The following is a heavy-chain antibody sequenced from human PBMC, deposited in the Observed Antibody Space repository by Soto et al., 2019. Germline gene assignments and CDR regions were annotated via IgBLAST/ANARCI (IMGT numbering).Heavy chain of an antibody. CDR3: ARDFRPPYGVRYFDY. J-gene: IGHJ4*02. D-gene: IGHD4-17*01. CDR2: ISYDGSNK. CDR1: GFTFSSYA. V-gene: IGHV3-30*14. Sequence: PGGSLRLSCAASGFTFSSYAMHWVRQAPGKGLEWVAVISYDGSNKYYADSVKGRFTISRHNSKNTLYLLMNSLRAEDTAVYYCARDFRPPYGVRYFDYWGQGTLVTVSS.